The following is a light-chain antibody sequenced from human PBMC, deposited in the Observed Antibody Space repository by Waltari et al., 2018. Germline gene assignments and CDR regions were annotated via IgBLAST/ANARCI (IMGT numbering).Light chain of an antibody. Sequence: HSMFTQPPSASGTPGQRLTLSFSGSSSNVGRHPVHCFQHLPGAAPKLLIYDYDQRPSGVPDRFSGSKSGTSASLVISGLQSDEEADYYCAAWEDSLNGVLFGGGTKLTVL. CDR1: SSNVGRHP. V-gene: IGLV1-44*01. J-gene: IGLJ2*01. CDR3: AAWEDSLNGVL. CDR2: DYD.